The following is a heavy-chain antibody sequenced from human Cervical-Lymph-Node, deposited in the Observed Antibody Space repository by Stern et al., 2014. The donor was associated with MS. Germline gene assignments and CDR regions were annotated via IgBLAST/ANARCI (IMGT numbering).Heavy chain of an antibody. Sequence: QITLKESGPALVKPTQTLTLTCTFSGFSLVTSGVRVSWIRQPPGKALEWLARIDCNDKTFYNTSLLTRLTISKDPSKNQVVLTRTNVAPVDTATYYCARMMGSGYRHYFDYWGQGTPVTVS. CDR3: ARMMGSGYRHYFDY. D-gene: IGHD3-3*01. CDR1: GFSLVTSGVR. V-gene: IGHV2-70*04. J-gene: IGHJ4*02. CDR2: IDCNDKT.